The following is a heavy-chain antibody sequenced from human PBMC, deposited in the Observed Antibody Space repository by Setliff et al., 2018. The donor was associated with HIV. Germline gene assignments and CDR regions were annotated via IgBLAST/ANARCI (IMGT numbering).Heavy chain of an antibody. Sequence: SETLSLTCTVSGGSISSHYWNWIRQPPGKRLEWLGSIYSSGSPSYNPSLSSRLTISVDTSKNHVSLRLSSVTAADTGVYYCARHRDPPGTSWIYYYYYMDLWGEGTTVTVSS. CDR1: GGSISSHY. CDR2: IYSSGSP. J-gene: IGHJ6*03. D-gene: IGHD6-13*01. CDR3: ARHRDPPGTSWIYYYYYMDL. V-gene: IGHV4-59*04.